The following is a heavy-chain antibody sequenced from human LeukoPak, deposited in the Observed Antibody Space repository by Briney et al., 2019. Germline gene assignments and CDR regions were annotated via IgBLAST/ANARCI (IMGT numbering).Heavy chain of an antibody. D-gene: IGHD4-23*01. V-gene: IGHV1-8*03. CDR2: MNPNSGNT. CDR3: ARGDPVVTLDY. J-gene: IGHJ4*02. CDR1: GYTFTSYG. Sequence: ASVKVSCKASGYTFTSYGISWVRQAPGQGLEWMGWMNPNSGNTGYAQKFQGRVTITRNTSISTAYMELSSLRSEDTAVYYCARGDPVVTLDYWGQGTLVTVSS.